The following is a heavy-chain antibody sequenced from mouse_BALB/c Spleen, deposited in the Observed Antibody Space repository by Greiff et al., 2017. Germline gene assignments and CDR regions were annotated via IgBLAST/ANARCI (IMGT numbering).Heavy chain of an antibody. CDR3: ARGNRYDDYFDY. J-gene: IGHJ2*01. D-gene: IGHD2-14*01. V-gene: IGHV2-2*02. CDR2: IWSGGST. CDR1: GFSLTSYG. Sequence: QVQLKESGPGLVQPSQCLSITCTVSGFSLTSYGVHWVRQSPGKGLEWLGVIWSGGSTDYNAAFISRLSISKDNSKSQVFFKMNSLQANDTARYYCARGNRYDDYFDYWGQGTTLTVAS.